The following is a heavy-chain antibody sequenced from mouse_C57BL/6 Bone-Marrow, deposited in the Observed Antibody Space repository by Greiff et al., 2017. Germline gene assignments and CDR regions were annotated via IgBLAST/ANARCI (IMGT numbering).Heavy chain of an antibody. Sequence: EVKLMDSGPGLVKPSQSLSLTCSVTGYSITSGYYWNWIRQFPGNKLEWMGYISYDGSNNYNPSLNNRISITRDTSKNQFFLKLNSVTTEDTATYYCAREGTTVVDDYWGQGTTLTVSS. CDR2: ISYDGSN. CDR3: AREGTTVVDDY. CDR1: GYSITSGYY. V-gene: IGHV3-6*01. D-gene: IGHD1-1*01. J-gene: IGHJ2*01.